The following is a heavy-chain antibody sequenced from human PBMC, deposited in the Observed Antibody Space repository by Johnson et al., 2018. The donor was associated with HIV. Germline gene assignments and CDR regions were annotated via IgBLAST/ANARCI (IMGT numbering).Heavy chain of an antibody. Sequence: VQLVESGGGVVQPGRSLRLSCAASGFTFSSYAMHWVRQAPGKGLEWVAVISYDGNNQYYRDSVKGRFTISRDNSKNTLYLQMNSLRAEDTAVYYCAREVAGDYGDSPGAFDIWGQGTMVTVSS. CDR2: ISYDGNNQ. CDR3: AREVAGDYGDSPGAFDI. V-gene: IGHV3-30*14. J-gene: IGHJ3*02. CDR1: GFTFSSYA. D-gene: IGHD4-17*01.